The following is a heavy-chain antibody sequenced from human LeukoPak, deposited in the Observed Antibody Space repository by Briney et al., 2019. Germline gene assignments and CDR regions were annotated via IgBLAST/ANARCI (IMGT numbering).Heavy chain of an antibody. J-gene: IGHJ3*02. Sequence: ASVKVSCKASGYTFTSYGISWVRQAPGQGLEWMGWISAYNGNTNYAQELQGRVTMTTDTSTSTAYMELRSLRSDDTAVYYCARDNLYDIPRDAFDIWGQGTMVTVSS. CDR2: ISAYNGNT. V-gene: IGHV1-18*01. CDR3: ARDNLYDIPRDAFDI. CDR1: GYTFTSYG. D-gene: IGHD3-22*01.